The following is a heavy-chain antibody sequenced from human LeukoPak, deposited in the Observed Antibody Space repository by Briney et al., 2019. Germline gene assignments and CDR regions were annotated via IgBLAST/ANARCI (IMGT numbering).Heavy chain of an antibody. CDR1: GFTLDDYG. CDR2: ITWDSETT. CDR3: ARAYTSSRHYYYYYMDV. D-gene: IGHD6-13*01. V-gene: IGHV3-20*04. Sequence: PGGSLRLSCAASGFTLDDYGMSWVRQAPGKGLEWVSGITWDSETTGYADSVKGQFTISRDNAKNSLYLQMNSLRAEDTASYYCARAYTSSRHYYYYYMDVWGKGTTVTVSS. J-gene: IGHJ6*03.